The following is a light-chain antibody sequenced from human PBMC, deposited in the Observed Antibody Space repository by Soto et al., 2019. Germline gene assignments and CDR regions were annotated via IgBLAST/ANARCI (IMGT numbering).Light chain of an antibody. CDR2: DVS. CDR1: QTISSL. Sequence: DIKMTQSPTTLSASVGDGVTLTCRASQTISSLLAWYQQRPGTAPKILIYDVSSLQGGVPSRFSGSGAGTDFTLTISSLQPEDFATYCCQQYTTYPWTFGQGTKVDIK. J-gene: IGKJ1*01. CDR3: QQYTTYPWT. V-gene: IGKV1-5*01.